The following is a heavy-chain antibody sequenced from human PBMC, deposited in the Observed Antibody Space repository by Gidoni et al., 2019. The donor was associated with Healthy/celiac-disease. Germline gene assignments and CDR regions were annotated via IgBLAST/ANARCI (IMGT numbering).Heavy chain of an antibody. CDR1: GFTFSIFG. CDR2: IWYDGSNK. J-gene: IGHJ4*02. CDR3: ARDAGGKPVPLFLYYFDY. V-gene: IGHV3-33*01. Sequence: QVQLVESGGGVVQPGRSLRLSCAASGFTFSIFGMHWVRQAPGKGLGWVAVIWYDGSNKYYADSVKGRFTISRDNSKNTLYLQMNSLRAEDTAVYYCARDAGGKPVPLFLYYFDYWGQGTLVTVSS. D-gene: IGHD2-15*01.